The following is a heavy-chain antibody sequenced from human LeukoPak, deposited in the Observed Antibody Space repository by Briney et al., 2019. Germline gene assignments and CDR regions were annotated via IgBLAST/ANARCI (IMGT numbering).Heavy chain of an antibody. D-gene: IGHD3-16*02. J-gene: IGHJ3*02. Sequence: GASVKVSCKASGYTFTGYCMHWVRQAPGQGLEWMGWINPNSGGTNYAQKFQGRVTMTRDTSISTAYMELSGLRSDDTAVYYCARDPYDYVWGSYRYHAFDIWGQGTMVTVSS. CDR3: ARDPYDYVWGSYRYHAFDI. CDR1: GYTFTGYC. V-gene: IGHV1-2*02. CDR2: INPNSGGT.